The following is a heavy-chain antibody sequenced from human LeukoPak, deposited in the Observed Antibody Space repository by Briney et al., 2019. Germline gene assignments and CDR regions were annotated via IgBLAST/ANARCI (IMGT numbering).Heavy chain of an antibody. CDR3: SEGYFEPFDH. J-gene: IGHJ4*02. D-gene: IGHD2/OR15-2a*01. V-gene: IGHV4-59*02. Sequence: PSETLPLTCVVSGASVSSSHWNWIRQLPGKGLEWIGCLSYTGKTDYNPSLTSRVTISLDTSKDQVSLKLSSVTAADTAVYYCSEGYFEPFDHWGQGTLVTVSS. CDR1: GASVSSSH. CDR2: LSYTGKT.